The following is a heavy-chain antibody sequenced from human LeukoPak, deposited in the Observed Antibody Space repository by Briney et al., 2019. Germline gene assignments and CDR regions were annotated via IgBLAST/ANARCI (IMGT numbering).Heavy chain of an antibody. J-gene: IGHJ6*03. CDR2: MNPNSGNT. Sequence: ASVKVSFKASGYTFTSYDINWVRQATGQGLEWMGWMNPNSGNTGYAQKFQGRVTMTRNTSISTAYMELSSLRSEDTAVYYCARGLVGATTWGRPAKLTHRYMDVWGKGTTVTVSS. D-gene: IGHD1-26*01. CDR1: GYTFTSYD. CDR3: ARGLVGATTWGRPAKLTHRYMDV. V-gene: IGHV1-8*01.